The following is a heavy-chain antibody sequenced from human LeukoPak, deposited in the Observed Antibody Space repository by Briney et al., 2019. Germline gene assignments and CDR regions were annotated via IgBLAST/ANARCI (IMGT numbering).Heavy chain of an antibody. CDR2: IWYDGSNK. V-gene: IGHV3-33*01. CDR3: ARIMTTMTTLDY. J-gene: IGHJ4*02. Sequence: PGGSLRLSCAASGFTFSSYGMHWVRQAPGKGLEWVAVIWYDGSNKYYADSVKGRFTISRDNAKNSLYLQMNSLRAEDTAVYYCARIMTTMTTLDYWGQGTLVTVSS. D-gene: IGHD4-17*01. CDR1: GFTFSSYG.